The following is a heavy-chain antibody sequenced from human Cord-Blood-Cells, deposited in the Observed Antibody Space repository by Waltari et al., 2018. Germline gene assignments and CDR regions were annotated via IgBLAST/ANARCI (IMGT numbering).Heavy chain of an antibody. V-gene: IGHV4-61*01. J-gene: IGHJ4*02. CDR1: GGSVSSGSYY. CDR2: ICYRGST. Sequence: QVQLQESGPGLVKPSETLSLTCTVSGGSVSSGSYYWSWIRQPPGKGLEWIGYICYRGSTHSNPSHQSRVTISVDTAKDPFSRKLSSVTAADAAVYYCARDGVGWELYYFDYWGQGTLVTVSS. CDR3: ARDGVGWELYYFDY. D-gene: IGHD1-26*01.